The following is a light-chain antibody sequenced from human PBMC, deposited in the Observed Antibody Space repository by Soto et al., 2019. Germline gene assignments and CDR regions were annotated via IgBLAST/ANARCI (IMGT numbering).Light chain of an antibody. CDR3: QQYSRSPGLLT. V-gene: IGKV3-20*01. CDR1: QSVTNSY. CDR2: DAS. Sequence: EIVLTQSPGTLSLSPGERVTLSCRASQSVTNSYLAWYQQKPGQAPRLLIYDASTRATGIPGRFSGSGSGTAFTLTISRLEPEDFAVYYCQQYSRSPGLLTFGPGTKVDIK. J-gene: IGKJ3*01.